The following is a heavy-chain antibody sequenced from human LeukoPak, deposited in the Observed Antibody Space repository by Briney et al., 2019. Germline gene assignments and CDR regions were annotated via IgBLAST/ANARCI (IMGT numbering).Heavy chain of an antibody. CDR3: ATVGPLRYYYDSSGYTDY. CDR2: FDPEDGVA. V-gene: IGHV1-24*01. J-gene: IGHJ4*02. D-gene: IGHD3-22*01. Sequence: ASVRPSCNVSGYTVTPLAVHWGRQAARKRGGWRGGFDPEDGVAIYEQKFQGRLTITEDTSTDTAYMELSSLRSEDTAVYYCATVGPLRYYYDSSGYTDYWGQGNLITVSS. CDR1: GYTVTPLA.